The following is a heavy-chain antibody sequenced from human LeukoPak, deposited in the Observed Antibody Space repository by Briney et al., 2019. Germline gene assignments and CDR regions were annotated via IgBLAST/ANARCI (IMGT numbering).Heavy chain of an antibody. CDR3: ARGGYHAYYLDY. CDR2: IKEDGSEK. J-gene: IGHJ4*02. D-gene: IGHD5-18*01. V-gene: IGHV3-7*01. CDR1: GFTFNNYY. Sequence: GGSLGLSCAASGFTFNNYYMTWVRQAPGKGLEWVANIKEDGSEKKYVDSVKGRFTIFRDNAKKSLYLQMNSLRAEDTAVYYCARGGYHAYYLDYWGQGSLVTVSS.